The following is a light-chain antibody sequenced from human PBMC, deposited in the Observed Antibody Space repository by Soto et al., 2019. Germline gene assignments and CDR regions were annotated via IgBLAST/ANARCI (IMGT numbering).Light chain of an antibody. CDR1: QSVSSY. CDR2: AAS. Sequence: EIVLTQSPATLSLSPGERATLSCRASQSVSSYLAWYQQKPGQAPRLLIYAASNRATGIPARFSGTGSETDFTLTISGLQSEDSAVYYCQQYNTWPPITFGQGTRLEIK. J-gene: IGKJ5*01. V-gene: IGKV3-11*01. CDR3: QQYNTWPPIT.